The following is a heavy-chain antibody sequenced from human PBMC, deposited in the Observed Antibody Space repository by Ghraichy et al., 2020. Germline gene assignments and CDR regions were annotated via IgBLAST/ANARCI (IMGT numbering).Heavy chain of an antibody. CDR1: GFTFSNAW. CDR2: IKSKTDGGTT. Sequence: GGSLRLSCAASGFTFSNAWMSWVRQAPGKGLEWVGRIKSKTDGGTTDYAAPVKGRFTISRDDSKNTLYLQMNSLKTEDTAVYYCTTTGEVVPAAIPDYWGQGTLVTVSS. J-gene: IGHJ4*02. V-gene: IGHV3-15*01. CDR3: TTTGEVVPAAIPDY. D-gene: IGHD2-2*02.